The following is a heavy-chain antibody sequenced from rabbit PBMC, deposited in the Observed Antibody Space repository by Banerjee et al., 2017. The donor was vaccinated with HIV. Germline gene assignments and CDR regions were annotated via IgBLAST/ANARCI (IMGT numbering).Heavy chain of an antibody. CDR2: IGAGTSGMT. CDR1: GFSFSSGYY. J-gene: IGHJ4*01. CDR3: ARSTSGYDIGDS. V-gene: IGHV1S45*01. Sequence: QEQLEESGGDLVKPEGSLTLTCTASGFSFSSGYYMCWVRQAPGKGLEWIACIGAGTSGMTYYASWAKGRFTISKTSSTTVTLQMTSLTAADTATYFCARSTSGYDIGDSWGPGTLVTVS. D-gene: IGHD1-1*01.